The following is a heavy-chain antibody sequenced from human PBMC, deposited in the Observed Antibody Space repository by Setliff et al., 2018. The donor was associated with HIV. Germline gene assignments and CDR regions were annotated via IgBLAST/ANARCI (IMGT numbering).Heavy chain of an antibody. CDR2: ISRNGRTT. CDR3: ATSDGSGFFGY. CDR1: GFTFSDYY. Sequence: GGSLRLSCSASGFTFSDYYINWIRQSPGKGLEWLSYISRNGRTTYYTDSLRGRFTISRDNTKKSLYLHMSDLRAEDTAVYYCATSDGSGFFGYWGQGTLVTVSS. V-gene: IGHV3-11*01. D-gene: IGHD3-10*01. J-gene: IGHJ1*01.